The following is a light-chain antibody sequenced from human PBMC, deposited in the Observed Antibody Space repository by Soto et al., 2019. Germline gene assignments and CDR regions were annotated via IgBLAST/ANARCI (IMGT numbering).Light chain of an antibody. J-gene: IGKJ4*01. CDR2: AAS. V-gene: IGKV1-8*01. CDR3: QQYYSYPPGT. CDR1: QGISSY. Sequence: AIRMTQSPSSLSPSTGDRVTITCRASQGISSYLAWYQQKPGKAPKLLIYAASTLQSVVPSRFSGSGSGTDFTLTISCLQSEDFATYYCQQYYSYPPGTFGGGTKVEIK.